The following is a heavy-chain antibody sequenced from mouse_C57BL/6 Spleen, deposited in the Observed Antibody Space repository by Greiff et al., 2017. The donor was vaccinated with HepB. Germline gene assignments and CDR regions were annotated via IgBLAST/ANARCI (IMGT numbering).Heavy chain of an antibody. CDR3: ARDRITTVPWFAY. CDR1: GFTFSSYA. Sequence: EVKLVESGGGLVKPGGSLKLSCAASGFTFSSYAMSWVRQTPEKRLEWVATISDGGSYTYYPDNVKGRFTISRDNAKNNLYLQMSHLKSEDTAMYYCARDRITTVPWFAYWGQGTLVTVSA. J-gene: IGHJ3*01. CDR2: ISDGGSYT. D-gene: IGHD1-1*01. V-gene: IGHV5-4*01.